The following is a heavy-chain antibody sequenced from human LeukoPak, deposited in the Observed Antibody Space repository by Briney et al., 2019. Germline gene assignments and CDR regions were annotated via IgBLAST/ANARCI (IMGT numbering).Heavy chain of an antibody. CDR2: IYYSGST. D-gene: IGHD5-12*01. CDR3: ARGYSGYENYGMDV. CDR1: GGSISSYY. J-gene: IGHJ6*02. Sequence: SETLSLTCTVSGGSISSYYWSWIRQPPGKGLEWIGYIYYSGSTNYNPPLKSRVTISVDTSKNQFSLKLSSVTAADTAVYYCARGYSGYENYGMDVWGQGTTVTVSS. V-gene: IGHV4-59*01.